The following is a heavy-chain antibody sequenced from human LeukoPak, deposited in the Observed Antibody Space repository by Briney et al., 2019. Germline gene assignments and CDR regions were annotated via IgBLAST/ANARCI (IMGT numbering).Heavy chain of an antibody. J-gene: IGHJ3*02. D-gene: IGHD6-13*01. CDR2: IIPIFGTA. CDR3: ARALAAAGRAFDI. CDR1: GGTFSSYA. V-gene: IGHV1-69*13. Sequence: SVNVSCKASGGTFSSYAISWVRQAPGQGLEWMGGIIPIFGTANYAQKFQGRVTITADESTSTAYMEQSSLRSEDTAVYYCARALAAAGRAFDIWGQGTMVTVSS.